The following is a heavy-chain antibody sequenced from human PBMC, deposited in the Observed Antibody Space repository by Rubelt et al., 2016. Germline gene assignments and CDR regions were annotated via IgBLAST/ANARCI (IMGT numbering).Heavy chain of an antibody. CDR1: GDSITRSSYY. V-gene: IGHV4-39*02. D-gene: IGHD2-15*01. Sequence: QLQLQESGPGLVKPSETLSLTCTVSGDSITRSSYYWAWLRLSPGKGLEWIGSIYYSGSTYYNPSLKSRVTMSIDTPRSKFPLKLDSVTAADTAVYYCARVSVVVSPQYYCDYCGQGTLVTVSS. CDR3: ARVSVVVSPQYYCDY. J-gene: IGHJ4*02. CDR2: IYYSGST.